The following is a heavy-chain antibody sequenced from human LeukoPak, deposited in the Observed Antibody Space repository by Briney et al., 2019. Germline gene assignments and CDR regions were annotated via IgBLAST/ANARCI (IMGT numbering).Heavy chain of an antibody. V-gene: IGHV4-59*08. CDR2: IYYNGKT. J-gene: IGHJ4*02. CDR3: ARQSIAVIGIDY. Sequence: SETLSLTCSVSGGSINNYYWSWVRQPPGKGLEWIGYIYYNGKTNYNPSLKSRLTISVDTSENQFSLNLTSVTAADTAVYYCARQSIAVIGIDYWGQGTLVTVSS. D-gene: IGHD6-19*01. CDR1: GGSINNYY.